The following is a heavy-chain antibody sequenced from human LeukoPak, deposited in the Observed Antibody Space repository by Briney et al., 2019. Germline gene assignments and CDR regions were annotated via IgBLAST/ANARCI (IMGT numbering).Heavy chain of an antibody. CDR1: GGTFSSYT. D-gene: IGHD3-3*01. CDR2: IIPILGIA. Sequence: SVKVSCKASGGTFSSYTISWVRQAPGQGLEWMGRIIPILGIANYAQKFQGRVTITADKSTSTAYMELSSLRSGDTAVYYCARVYGGSGYAFDIWGQGTMVTVSS. CDR3: ARVYGGSGYAFDI. J-gene: IGHJ3*02. V-gene: IGHV1-69*02.